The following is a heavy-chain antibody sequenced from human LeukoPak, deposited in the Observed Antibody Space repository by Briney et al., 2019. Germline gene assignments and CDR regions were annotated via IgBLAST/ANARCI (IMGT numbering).Heavy chain of an antibody. Sequence: GASVKVSCKASGGTFSSYAISWVRQAPGQGLKWMGGIIPIFGTANYAQKFQGRVTITADESTSTAYMELSSLRSEDTAVYYCARTHPRLRSNSNYYYCGMDVWGQGTTVTVSS. CDR1: GGTFSSYA. CDR2: IIPIFGTA. J-gene: IGHJ6*02. V-gene: IGHV1-69*13. D-gene: IGHD3-3*01. CDR3: ARTHPRLRSNSNYYYCGMDV.